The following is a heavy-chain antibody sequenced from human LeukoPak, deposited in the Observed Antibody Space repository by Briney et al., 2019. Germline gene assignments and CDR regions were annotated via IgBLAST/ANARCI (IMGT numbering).Heavy chain of an antibody. CDR3: AKDDAWLQYGN. CDR2: ISGSGGST. V-gene: IGHV3-23*01. D-gene: IGHD5-24*01. CDR1: GFTFSSYG. J-gene: IGHJ4*02. Sequence: GGSLRLSCAASGFTFSSYGMSWVRQAPGKGLEWVSAISGSGGSTYYADSVKGRFTISRDNSKGTVYLQMNSLRPEDTAVYYCAKDDAWLQYGNWGRGTLVAVSS.